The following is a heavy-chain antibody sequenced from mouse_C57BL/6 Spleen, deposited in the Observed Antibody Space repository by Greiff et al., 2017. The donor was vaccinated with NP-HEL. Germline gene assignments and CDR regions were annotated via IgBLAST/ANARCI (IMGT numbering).Heavy chain of an antibody. CDR2: IYPGSGNT. Sequence: VKLMESGAELVRPGASVKLSCKASGYTFTDYYINWVKQRPGQGLEWIARIYPGSGNTYYNEKFKGKATLTAEKSSSTAYMQLSSLTSEDSAVYFCARLGLGFDYWGQGTTLTVSS. CDR1: GYTFTDYY. J-gene: IGHJ2*01. CDR3: ARLGLGFDY. V-gene: IGHV1-76*01.